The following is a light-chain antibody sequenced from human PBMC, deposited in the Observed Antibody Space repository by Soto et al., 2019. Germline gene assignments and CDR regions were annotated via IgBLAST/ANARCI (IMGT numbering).Light chain of an antibody. V-gene: IGKV3-11*01. CDR1: QNINIY. CDR2: DSS. CDR3: QQRYSWPLT. Sequence: EIVLTQSPATLSLSPGGRATLSCRVSQNINIYLAWYQQKLGQAPRLLIYDSSIRDTGIPARFSGSESGTDFTLTISSLEPEDFGVYYCQQRYSWPLTFGGGTKVDIK. J-gene: IGKJ4*01.